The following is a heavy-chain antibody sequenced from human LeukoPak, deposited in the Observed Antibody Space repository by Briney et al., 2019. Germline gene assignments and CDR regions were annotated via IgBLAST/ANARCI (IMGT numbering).Heavy chain of an antibody. D-gene: IGHD6-19*01. V-gene: IGHV3-21*01. CDR3: ARADSSGWYYDYFDY. Sequence: GGSLRLSCAASGFTFSSYSMNWVRQAPGKGVEWVSSISSSSSYIYDADSVKGRFTISRDNAKNSLYLQMNSLRAEDTAVYYCARADSSGWYYDYFDYWGQGTLVTVSS. J-gene: IGHJ4*02. CDR1: GFTFSSYS. CDR2: ISSSSSYI.